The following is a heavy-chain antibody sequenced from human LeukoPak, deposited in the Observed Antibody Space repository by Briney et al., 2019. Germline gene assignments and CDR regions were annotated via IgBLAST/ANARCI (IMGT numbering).Heavy chain of an antibody. CDR2: ISYDGTKK. J-gene: IGHJ4*02. CDR3: VREDTPATANY. Sequence: GGSLRLSCAVSGFTFSGYGMHWFCQAPGQGLEWVALISYDGTKKYYADSVKGRFTISSDSSKNTLYLQLNSLRVEDTAVYYCVREDTPATANYWGQGTLVTISS. V-gene: IGHV3-30*03. D-gene: IGHD2-21*02. CDR1: GFTFSGYG.